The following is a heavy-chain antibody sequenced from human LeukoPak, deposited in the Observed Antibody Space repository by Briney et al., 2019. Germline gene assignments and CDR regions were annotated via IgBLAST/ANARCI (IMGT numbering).Heavy chain of an antibody. CDR3: ARERPVNWGLFDY. CDR2: ISSSSSYI. V-gene: IGHV3-21*01. J-gene: IGHJ4*02. Sequence: GGSLRLSCAASGFTVSSNYMSWVRQAPGKGLEWVSSISSSSSYIYYADSVKGRFTISRDNAKNSLYLQMNSLRAEDTAVYYCARERPVNWGLFDYWGQGTLVTVSS. D-gene: IGHD7-27*01. CDR1: GFTVSSNY.